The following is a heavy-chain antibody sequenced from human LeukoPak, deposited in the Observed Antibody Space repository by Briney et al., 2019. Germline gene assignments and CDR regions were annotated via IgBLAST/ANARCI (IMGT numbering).Heavy chain of an antibody. Sequence: ASVTVSCKASGYTFTSYGISWVRQAPGQGLEWMGWISAYNGNTNYAQKLQGRVTMTTDTSTSTAYLELRSLRSDDTAVYYCAREPRPRLVIDLNYYYYGMDVWGQGTTVTVSS. J-gene: IGHJ6*02. V-gene: IGHV1-18*01. CDR2: ISAYNGNT. D-gene: IGHD3-9*01. CDR1: GYTFTSYG. CDR3: AREPRPRLVIDLNYYYYGMDV.